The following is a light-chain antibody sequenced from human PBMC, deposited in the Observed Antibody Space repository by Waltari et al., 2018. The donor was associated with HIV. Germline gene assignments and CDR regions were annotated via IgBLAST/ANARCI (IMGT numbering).Light chain of an antibody. CDR2: RNN. CDR1: SSKIGSNY. Sequence: QSVLTQPPSASGTPGQRITISCSGSSSKIGSNYVQWYQHLPGTAPKLLIYRNNQRASCVPDRFSGSKSGTSASLAISGLRSEDEADYYCAAWNDRMNNSVVSGGSVVFGGGTRLTVL. V-gene: IGLV1-47*01. J-gene: IGLJ2*01. CDR3: AAWNDRMNNSVVSGGSVV.